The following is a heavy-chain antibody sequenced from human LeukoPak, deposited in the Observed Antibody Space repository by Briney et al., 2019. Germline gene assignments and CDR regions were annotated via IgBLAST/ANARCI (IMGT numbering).Heavy chain of an antibody. CDR2: INSDGTST. V-gene: IGHV3-74*03. J-gene: IGHJ6*02. CDR3: ARDRDPGIRGYSGYGAYHYGLDV. Sequence: GGSLRRSCAASGFTFSSYWMYWVLQAPGKGLVWVSRINSDGTSTTYAESVKGRFTISRDNAKNTLYLQMNSLRAEDTAMYYCARDRDPGIRGYSGYGAYHYGLDVWGQGTTVSVSS. D-gene: IGHD5-12*01. CDR1: GFTFSSYW.